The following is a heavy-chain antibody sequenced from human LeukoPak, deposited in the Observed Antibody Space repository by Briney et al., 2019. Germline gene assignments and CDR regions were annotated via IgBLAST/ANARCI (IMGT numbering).Heavy chain of an antibody. V-gene: IGHV3-33*01. CDR1: GSSFSSYG. CDR3: TRIYCGGDCLDSAPLSDAFDI. D-gene: IGHD2-21*02. CDR2: IWYDGRKK. J-gene: IGHJ3*02. Sequence: PGRCLRLSWAAAGSSFSSYGVDCVRQAPGNGMEWVAAIWYDGRKKYHGDSVKGRFPTSRHNSKNTLYLQVNSLRAEDTAVYYCTRIYCGGDCLDSAPLSDAFDIWGQGTTVTVSS.